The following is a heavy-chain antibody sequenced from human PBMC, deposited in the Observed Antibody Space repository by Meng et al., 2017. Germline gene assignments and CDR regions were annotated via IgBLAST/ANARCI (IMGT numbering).Heavy chain of an antibody. CDR3: ARALKHYYDSSGYRVGYFDY. CDR2: IIPIFGTA. V-gene: IGHV1-69*01. CDR1: GGTFSSYA. Sequence: QGQVVQAGAEVKKPGSSVKVSCKASGGTFSSYAISWVRQAPGQGLEGMGGIIPIFGTANYAQKFQGRVTITADESTSTAYMELSSLRSEDTAVYYCARALKHYYDSSGYRVGYFDYWGQGTLVTVSS. D-gene: IGHD3-22*01. J-gene: IGHJ4*02.